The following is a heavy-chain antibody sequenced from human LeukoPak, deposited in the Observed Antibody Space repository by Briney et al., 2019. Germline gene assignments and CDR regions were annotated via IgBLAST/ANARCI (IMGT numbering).Heavy chain of an antibody. J-gene: IGHJ4*02. Sequence: SETLSLTCAVYGGSFSGYYWSRIRQPPGKGLEWIGEINHSGSTNYNPSLKSRVTISVDTSKNQFSLKLSSVTAADTAVYYCARGILWFGELLSSFDYWGQGTLVTVSS. V-gene: IGHV4-34*01. CDR2: INHSGST. CDR3: ARGILWFGELLSSFDY. CDR1: GGSFSGYY. D-gene: IGHD3-10*01.